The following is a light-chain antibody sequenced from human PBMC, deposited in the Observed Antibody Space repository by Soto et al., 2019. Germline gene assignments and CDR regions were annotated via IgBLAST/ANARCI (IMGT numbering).Light chain of an antibody. V-gene: IGLV3-1*01. J-gene: IGLJ2*01. Sequence: VLTQPPSVSVSPGQTASITCSGDKLGDKYACWYQQKPGQSPVLVIYQDSKRPSGIPERFSGSNSGNTATLTISGTQAMDEADYYCQAWDSSTVVFGGGTQLTVL. CDR3: QAWDSSTVV. CDR1: KLGDKY. CDR2: QDS.